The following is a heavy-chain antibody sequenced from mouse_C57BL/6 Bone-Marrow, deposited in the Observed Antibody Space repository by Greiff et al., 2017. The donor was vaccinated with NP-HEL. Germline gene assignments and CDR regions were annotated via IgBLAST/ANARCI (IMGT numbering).Heavy chain of an antibody. CDR2: LNPSSGYT. CDR3: ARGGTRGNWYFDV. V-gene: IGHV1-4*01. J-gene: IGHJ1*03. Sequence: VQLQQSGAELARPGASVKMSCKASGYTFTSYTMHWVKQRPGQGLEWIGYLNPSSGYTKYNQKFKDKATLTADKSSSPAYMQQSSLTSEDSAVYYCARGGTRGNWYFDVWGTGTTVTVSS. D-gene: IGHD3-3*01. CDR1: GYTFTSYT.